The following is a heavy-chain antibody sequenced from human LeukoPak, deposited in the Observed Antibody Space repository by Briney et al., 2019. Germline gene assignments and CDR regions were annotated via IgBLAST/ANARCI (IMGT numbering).Heavy chain of an antibody. V-gene: IGHV4-59*01. J-gene: IGHJ3*02. CDR1: GGSISSYY. CDR3: ASRKGLRFAFDI. D-gene: IGHD4-17*01. Sequence: SETLSLTCTVSGGSISSYYWDWIGQPPGKGLEGIGYIYYSGSTNYNPSLKSRVTISVHTSKNQFSLKLSSVTAADTAVYYCASRKGLRFAFDIWGQGTMVTVSS. CDR2: IYYSGST.